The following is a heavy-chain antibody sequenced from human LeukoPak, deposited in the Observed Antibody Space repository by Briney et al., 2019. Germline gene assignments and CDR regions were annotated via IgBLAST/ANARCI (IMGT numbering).Heavy chain of an antibody. J-gene: IGHJ5*02. CDR3: ARAEGDYDPLNWIDP. Sequence: ASVKVSCKASGYTFSNHGIGWARQAPGQSLEWVGWISAHTGNTNYAQKVQGRVTMTTDTSTSTAYMELRSLTSDDTAVYYCARAEGDYDPLNWIDPWGQGTLVIVSS. CDR1: GYTFSNHG. D-gene: IGHD3-16*01. CDR2: ISAHTGNT. V-gene: IGHV1-18*01.